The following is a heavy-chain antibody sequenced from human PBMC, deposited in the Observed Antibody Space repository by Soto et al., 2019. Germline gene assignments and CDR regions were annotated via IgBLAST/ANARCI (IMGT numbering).Heavy chain of an antibody. CDR1: GGTFSSYT. V-gene: IGHV1-69*02. Sequence: ASVKVSCKASGGTFSSYTISWVRQAPGQGLEWMGRIIPILGIANYAQKFQGRVTITADKSTSTAYMELSSLRSEDTAVYYCATIPTSIDFWSGMPDYWGQGTLVTVSS. CDR2: IIPILGIA. CDR3: ATIPTSIDFWSGMPDY. J-gene: IGHJ4*02. D-gene: IGHD3-3*01.